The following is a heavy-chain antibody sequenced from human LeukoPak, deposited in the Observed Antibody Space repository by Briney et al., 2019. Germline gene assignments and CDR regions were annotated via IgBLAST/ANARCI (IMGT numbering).Heavy chain of an antibody. Sequence: SETLSPTCAVYGGSFSGYYWSWIRQPPGKGLEWIGEINHSGSTNYNPSLKSRVTISVDTSKNQFSLKLSSVTAADTAVYYCARVLGCCSSTSCYTRFDYWGQGTLVTVSS. CDR2: INHSGST. CDR3: ARVLGCCSSTSCYTRFDY. D-gene: IGHD2-2*02. J-gene: IGHJ4*02. V-gene: IGHV4-34*01. CDR1: GGSFSGYY.